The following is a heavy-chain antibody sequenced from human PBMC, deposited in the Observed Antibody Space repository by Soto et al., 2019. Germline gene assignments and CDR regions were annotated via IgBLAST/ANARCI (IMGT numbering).Heavy chain of an antibody. D-gene: IGHD2-15*01. CDR3: GRYCSGGSCHTLDYYGMDV. V-gene: IGHV1-69*13. CDR2: IIPVFGTT. CDR1: GGTFRNYV. J-gene: IGHJ6*02. Sequence: SVKVSCKASGGTFRNYVIGWVRQAPGQGLEWMGGIIPVFGTTNYAQKFQGRVTITADESTSTAYIEVSSLRSEDTAMFYCGRYCSGGSCHTLDYYGMDVWGQGTTVTVSS.